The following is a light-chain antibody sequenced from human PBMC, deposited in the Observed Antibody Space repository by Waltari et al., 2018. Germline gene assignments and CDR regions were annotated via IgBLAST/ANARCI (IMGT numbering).Light chain of an antibody. Sequence: QSVVTQSPSASGPPGQRVTISCSGSSSNIGSKTVNWYQHPPGTAPKLLIHNNKQRPSGVPDRFSGSKSDTSASLAISGLQSEDEAEYYCAVWDDSLNGWMFGGGTKLTVL. CDR3: AVWDDSLNGWM. V-gene: IGLV1-44*01. J-gene: IGLJ3*02. CDR2: NNK. CDR1: SSNIGSKT.